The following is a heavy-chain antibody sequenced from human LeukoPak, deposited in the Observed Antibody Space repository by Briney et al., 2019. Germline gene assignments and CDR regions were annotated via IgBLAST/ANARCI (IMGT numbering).Heavy chain of an antibody. V-gene: IGHV3-23*01. Sequence: QPGGSLRLSCAASGFTFSSYAMSWVRQAPGKGLEWVSGISGSGGSTYYADSVKGRFTISRDNSKNTLYLQMNSLRAEDTAVYYCARDQKYCSGGSCYGRYYYYYGMDVWGQGTTVTVSS. J-gene: IGHJ6*02. CDR1: GFTFSSYA. D-gene: IGHD2-15*01. CDR2: ISGSGGST. CDR3: ARDQKYCSGGSCYGRYYYYYGMDV.